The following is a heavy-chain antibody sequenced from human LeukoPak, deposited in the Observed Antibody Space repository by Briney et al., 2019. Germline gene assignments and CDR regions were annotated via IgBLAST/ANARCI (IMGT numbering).Heavy chain of an antibody. D-gene: IGHD3-22*01. CDR3: ARGRYYDSSGLNFDY. Sequence: SEPLSLPCTVSGGSISSHYWSWIRQPPGKGLEWLGYIYYCGSTNYNPSLRSRVTISVDTSKNPLSVKLSSVTAADTGVYYCARGRYYDSSGLNFDYWGQGTVVTVSS. J-gene: IGHJ4*02. CDR2: IYYCGST. V-gene: IGHV4-59*11. CDR1: GGSISSHY.